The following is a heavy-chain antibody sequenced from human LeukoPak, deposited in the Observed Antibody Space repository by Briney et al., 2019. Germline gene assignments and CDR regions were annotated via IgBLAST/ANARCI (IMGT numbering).Heavy chain of an antibody. J-gene: IGHJ4*02. CDR3: ARDYPYGSGSHFGY. CDR2: IIPIFGTA. Sequence: SVKVSCKASGGTFSSYAISWVRQAPGQGLEWMGGIIPIFGTANYAQKFQGRVTITADKSTSTAYMELSSLRSEDTAVYYCARDYPYGSGSHFGYWGQGTLVTVSS. D-gene: IGHD3-10*01. CDR1: GGTFSSYA. V-gene: IGHV1-69*06.